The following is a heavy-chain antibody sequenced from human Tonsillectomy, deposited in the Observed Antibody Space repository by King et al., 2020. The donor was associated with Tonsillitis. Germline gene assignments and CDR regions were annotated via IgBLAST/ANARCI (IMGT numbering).Heavy chain of an antibody. CDR3: AREALKNDTFDI. CDR1: GGSFSGYY. CDR2: INHSGST. Sequence: VQLQQWGAGLFKPSETLSLTCSVYGGSFSGYYWSWIRQPPGKGLDWIGEINHSGSTNYNPSLKSLVTLSVDTSKHQFSLKLSSVTAADTAVYYCAREALKNDTFDIWGQGTMVTVSS. J-gene: IGHJ3*02. D-gene: IGHD3-9*01. V-gene: IGHV4-34*01.